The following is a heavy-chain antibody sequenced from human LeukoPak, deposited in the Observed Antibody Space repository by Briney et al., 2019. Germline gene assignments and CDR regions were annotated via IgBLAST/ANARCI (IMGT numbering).Heavy chain of an antibody. D-gene: IGHD5-24*01. V-gene: IGHV4-39*01. CDR3: ARSSRDGYNYFDY. CDR2: MYYSGST. J-gene: IGHJ4*02. Sequence: SETLSLTCTVSGGSISSSYFYWDWIRQPPGKGLEWIGSMYYSGSTYYNPSLKSRVTISVDTSKNQFSLKLSSVTTADTAVYYCARSSRDGYNYFDYWGQGTLVTVSS. CDR1: GGSISSSYFY.